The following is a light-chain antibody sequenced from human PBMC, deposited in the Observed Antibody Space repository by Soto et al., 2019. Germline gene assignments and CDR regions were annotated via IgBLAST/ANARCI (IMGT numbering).Light chain of an antibody. CDR2: GAS. CDR1: QSVSSY. J-gene: IGKJ1*01. Sequence: EIVLTQSPATLSLSPGERATLSCRASQSVSSYLSWYQQKPGQAPRLLIYGASTRATGIPARFSGSGSGTDFTLTISSLQPEDFAVYYCQQDYNLPWTFGQGTKVDNK. CDR3: QQDYNLPWT. V-gene: IGKV3D-7*01.